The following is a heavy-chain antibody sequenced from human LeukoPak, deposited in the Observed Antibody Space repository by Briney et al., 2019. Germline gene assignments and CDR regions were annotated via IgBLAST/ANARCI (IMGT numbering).Heavy chain of an antibody. Sequence: GGSLRHSCVASGFTITSNYVSWVRQAPGKGLEWVSFFYSGGATYYADSVKGRFTISGDSLKNTLYLQMSTLRADDTAVYYCARDGGAGSPDGRNRVFFGMDVWGQGTTVTVSS. CDR2: FYSGGAT. CDR3: ARDGGAGSPDGRNRVFFGMDV. J-gene: IGHJ6*02. CDR1: GFTITSNY. V-gene: IGHV3-66*01. D-gene: IGHD3-10*01.